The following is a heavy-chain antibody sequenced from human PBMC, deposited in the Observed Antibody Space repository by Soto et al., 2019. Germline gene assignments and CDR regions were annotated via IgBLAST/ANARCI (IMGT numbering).Heavy chain of an antibody. CDR2: ISAYNGNT. D-gene: IGHD3-9*01. J-gene: IGHJ3*02. CDR3: ARDRYFDRPHWVAFDI. V-gene: IGHV1-18*01. Sequence: QVQLVQSGAEVKKPGASVKVSCKASGYTFTSYGISWVRQAPGQGLEWMGWISAYNGNTNYAQKLQGRVTMTTNTSTSTAYMELRSLRSDDTAVYYCARDRYFDRPHWVAFDIWGQGTMVTVSS. CDR1: GYTFTSYG.